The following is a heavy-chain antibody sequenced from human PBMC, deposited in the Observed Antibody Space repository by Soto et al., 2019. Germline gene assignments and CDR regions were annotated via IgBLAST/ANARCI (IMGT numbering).Heavy chain of an antibody. CDR2: ISSSGDTI. V-gene: IGHV3-48*03. Sequence: GGSLRLSCGASGFTFSSYELNWARQAPGRGLEWVSYISSSGDTINYADSVKGRFTISRDNAKNSLYLQMNSLRAEDTAVYYCARSITPFDYWGQGTPVTVSS. J-gene: IGHJ4*02. D-gene: IGHD3-10*01. CDR1: GFTFSSYE. CDR3: ARSITPFDY.